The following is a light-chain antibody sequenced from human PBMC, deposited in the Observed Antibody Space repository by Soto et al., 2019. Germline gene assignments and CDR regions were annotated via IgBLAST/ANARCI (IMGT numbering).Light chain of an antibody. CDR2: AAS. CDR1: QGISSY. V-gene: IGKV1-9*01. Sequence: DIQLTQSPSFLSASVGDRVTITCRASQGISSYLAWYQQKPGKAPKLLIFAASTLQSGVPSRFSGRGSGTDFTLTISSLQPEDFATYYCQQLNSYPLTFGGGTKVEIK. J-gene: IGKJ4*01. CDR3: QQLNSYPLT.